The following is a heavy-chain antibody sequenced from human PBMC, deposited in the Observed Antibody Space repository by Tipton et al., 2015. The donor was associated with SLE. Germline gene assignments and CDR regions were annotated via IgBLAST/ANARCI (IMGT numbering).Heavy chain of an antibody. D-gene: IGHD6-13*01. J-gene: IGHJ6*02. CDR1: GFTFSSYS. CDR2: ISSSSSTI. CDR3: ARDRSSSPYYYYGMDV. V-gene: IGHV3-48*01. Sequence: GSLRLSCAASGFTFSSYSMNWVRQAPGKGLEWVSYISSSSSTIYYADSVKGRFTISRDNAKSSLYLQMNSLRAEDTAVYYCARDRSSSPYYYYGMDVWGQGTTVTVSS.